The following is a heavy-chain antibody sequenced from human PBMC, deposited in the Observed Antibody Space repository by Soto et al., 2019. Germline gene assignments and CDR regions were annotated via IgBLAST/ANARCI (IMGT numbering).Heavy chain of an antibody. V-gene: IGHV1-3*01. Sequence: QAPLVQSGPEVQKPGASMKVSCKASAFNLRSYSIHWVRPAPGQRLERVGQINGDSGKPRYLNRFEGRVSFKGDIDASTATLELHSLRPEDTAVYYWGRGAVTSKIYAMGMDVWCQGTAVSVSS. J-gene: IGHJ6*02. CDR3: GRGAVTSKIYAMGMDV. D-gene: IGHD2-2*01. CDR1: AFNLRSYS. CDR2: INGDSGKP.